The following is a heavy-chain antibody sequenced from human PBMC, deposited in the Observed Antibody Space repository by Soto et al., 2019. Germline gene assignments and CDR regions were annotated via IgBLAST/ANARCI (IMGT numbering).Heavy chain of an antibody. D-gene: IGHD2-21*01. CDR1: GYIFSDYA. J-gene: IGHJ6*02. Sequence: QVQLVQSGVEVKKPGASVKVSCKASGYIFSDYAINWVRLAPGQGLEWMGWIIPYNDNTKYAEKFQGRVTLTTDTSTNTVYVELRSLTPDDTGMYFCARKPYSHYYGMDVWGQGTSVTVSS. CDR3: ARKPYSHYYGMDV. V-gene: IGHV1-18*01. CDR2: IIPYNDNT.